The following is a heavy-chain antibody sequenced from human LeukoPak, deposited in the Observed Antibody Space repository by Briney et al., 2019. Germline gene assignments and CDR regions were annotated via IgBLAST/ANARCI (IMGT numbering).Heavy chain of an antibody. CDR1: GFTFSSYA. J-gene: IGHJ6*03. CDR3: ARDSFAGEDYYYMDV. CDR2: ISSNGGST. V-gene: IGHV3-64*01. Sequence: PGGSLRLSCAASGFTFSSYAMHWVRQAPGKGLEYVSAISSNGGSTYYANSVKGRFTISRDNSKNTLYLQMGSLRAEDMAVYYCARDSFAGEDYYYMDVWGKGTTVTVSS. D-gene: IGHD7-27*01.